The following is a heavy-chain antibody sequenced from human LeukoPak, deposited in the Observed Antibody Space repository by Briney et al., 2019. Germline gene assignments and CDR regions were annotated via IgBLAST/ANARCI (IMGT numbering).Heavy chain of an antibody. V-gene: IGHV3-30-3*01. D-gene: IGHD4-17*01. CDR1: GFTFSSYA. J-gene: IGHJ4*02. Sequence: PGGSLRLSCAASGFTFSSYAMHWVRQAPGKGLEWVAVISYDGSNKYYADSVKGRFTISRDNSKNTLYLQMNSLRAEDTAFYYCARGSSGGDYNYWGQGTLVTVSS. CDR2: ISYDGSNK. CDR3: ARGSSGGDYNY.